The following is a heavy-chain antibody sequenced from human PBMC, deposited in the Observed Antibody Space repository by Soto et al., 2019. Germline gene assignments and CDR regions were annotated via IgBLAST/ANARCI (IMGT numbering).Heavy chain of an antibody. CDR2: IIPIFGTA. V-gene: IGHV1-69*13. J-gene: IGHJ6*02. D-gene: IGHD6-13*01. CDR1: GGTFSSYA. Sequence: SVKVSCKASGGTFSSYAISWVRQAPGQGLEWMGGIIPIFGTANYAQKFQGRVTITADESTSTAYMELSSLRSEDTAVYYCASRGLAAAGYYYYYYGMDVWGQGTTVTVSS. CDR3: ASRGLAAAGYYYYYYGMDV.